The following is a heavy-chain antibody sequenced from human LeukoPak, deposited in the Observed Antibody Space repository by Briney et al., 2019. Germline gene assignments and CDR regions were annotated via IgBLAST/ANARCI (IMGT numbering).Heavy chain of an antibody. D-gene: IGHD3-3*01. CDR3: ARSTGVVIIPSYYYGMDV. V-gene: IGHV4-4*07. CDR1: GGSISSYY. J-gene: IGHJ6*02. Sequence: PSETLSLTCTVSGGSISSYYWSWIRQPAGKGLEWIGRIYTRGSTNYNPSLKSRVTMSVDTSKNQFSLKLSSVTAADTAVYYCARSTGVVIIPSYYYGMDVWGQGTTVTVSS. CDR2: IYTRGST.